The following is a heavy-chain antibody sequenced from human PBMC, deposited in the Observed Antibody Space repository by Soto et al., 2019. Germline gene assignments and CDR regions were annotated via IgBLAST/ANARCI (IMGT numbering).Heavy chain of an antibody. CDR2: IYHSGST. V-gene: IGHV4-30-2*01. Sequence: PSETLSLTCAVSGGSISSGGYSWSWIRQPPGKGLEWIGYIYHSGSTYYNPSLKSRVTISVDRSKNQFSLKLSSVTAADTAVYYCARAHSSKGVVTALIDYWGQGTLVT. CDR1: GGSISSGGYS. CDR3: ARAHSSKGVVTALIDY. D-gene: IGHD2-21*02. J-gene: IGHJ4*02.